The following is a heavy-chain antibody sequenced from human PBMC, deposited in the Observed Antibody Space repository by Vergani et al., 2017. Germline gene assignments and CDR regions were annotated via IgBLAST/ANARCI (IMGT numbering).Heavy chain of an antibody. J-gene: IGHJ4*02. CDR1: GFHFSPAW. D-gene: IGHD7-27*01. CDR2: FEALADGGRI. Sequence: EVRVVESGGTLVKPGGSLRLSCAASGFHFSPAWMSWVRQVPGKGLEWVGRFEALADGGRITYGAPVKGRFSLSRDDSTNMLYLHMNSLKTEDTAVYYCTTLSPNWAHWWGQGTLVNVSS. V-gene: IGHV3-15*02. CDR3: TTLSPNWAHW.